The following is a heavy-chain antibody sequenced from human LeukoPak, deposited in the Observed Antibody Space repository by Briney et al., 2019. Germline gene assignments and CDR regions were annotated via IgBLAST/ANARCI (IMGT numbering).Heavy chain of an antibody. V-gene: IGHV3-30-3*01. Sequence: PGGSLRLSCAASGFTFSSYAMHWVRQAPGKGLEWVALISYDGSNKYYADSVKGRFTTSRDNFKNTLYLQMNSLRAEDTAVYYCARDQRSGGSFDYWGQGTLVIDSS. CDR2: ISYDGSNK. J-gene: IGHJ4*02. D-gene: IGHD1-26*01. CDR3: ARDQRSGGSFDY. CDR1: GFTFSSYA.